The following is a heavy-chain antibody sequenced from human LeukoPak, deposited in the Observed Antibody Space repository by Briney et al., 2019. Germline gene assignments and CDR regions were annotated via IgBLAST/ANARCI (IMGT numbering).Heavy chain of an antibody. Sequence: SETLSLTCTVSGGSISSSSYYWGWIRQPPGKGLEWIGSIYYSGSTYYNPSLKSRVTISVDTSKNQFSLKLSSVTAADTAVHYCARVHLRLSEPDYWGQGTLVTVSS. CDR2: IYYSGST. CDR3: ARVHLRLSEPDY. D-gene: IGHD1-14*01. J-gene: IGHJ4*02. CDR1: GGSISSSSYY. V-gene: IGHV4-39*01.